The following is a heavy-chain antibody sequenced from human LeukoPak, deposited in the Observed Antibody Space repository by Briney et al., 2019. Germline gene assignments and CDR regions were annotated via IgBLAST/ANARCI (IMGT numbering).Heavy chain of an antibody. CDR3: ARDTRAQLVPYYYYYYMDV. V-gene: IGHV3-30*01. D-gene: IGHD6-13*01. CDR2: ISYDGSNK. Sequence: GGSLRLSCAASGFTFSSYAMHWVRRAPGKGLEWVAVISYDGSNKYYADSVKGRFTISRDNSKNTLYLQMNSLRAEDTAVYYCARDTRAQLVPYYYYYYMDVWGKGTTVTVSS. J-gene: IGHJ6*03. CDR1: GFTFSSYA.